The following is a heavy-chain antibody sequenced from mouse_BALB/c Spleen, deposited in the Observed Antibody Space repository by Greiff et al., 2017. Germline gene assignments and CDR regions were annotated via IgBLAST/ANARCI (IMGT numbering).Heavy chain of an antibody. CDR3: TRLSGIFQGYAMDY. D-gene: IGHD1-3*01. CDR1: GYTFTSYW. Sequence: QVQLQQPGAELVKPGASVKMSCKASGYTFTSYWMHWVKQRPGQGLEWIGVIDPSDSYTSYNQKFKGKATLTVDTSSSTAYMQLSSLTSEDSAVYYCTRLSGIFQGYAMDYWGQGTSVTVSS. CDR2: IDPSDSYT. J-gene: IGHJ4*01. V-gene: IGHV1S127*01.